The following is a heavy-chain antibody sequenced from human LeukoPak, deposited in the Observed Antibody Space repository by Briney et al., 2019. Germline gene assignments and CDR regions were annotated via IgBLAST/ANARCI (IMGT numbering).Heavy chain of an antibody. Sequence: SETLSLTCTVSGGSISSYYWSWIRQPAGKGLEWIGRINTSGSTNYNPSLKSRVTMSVDTSKNQFSLKLSSVTAADTAVYYCARVGLWFGELSSPLDYWGQGTLVTVSS. CDR2: INTSGST. CDR3: ARVGLWFGELSSPLDY. D-gene: IGHD3-10*01. J-gene: IGHJ4*02. CDR1: GGSISSYY. V-gene: IGHV4-4*07.